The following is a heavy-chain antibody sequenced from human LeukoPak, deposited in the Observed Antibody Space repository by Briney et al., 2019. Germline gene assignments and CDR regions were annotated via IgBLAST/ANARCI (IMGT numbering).Heavy chain of an antibody. D-gene: IGHD4-11*01. CDR2: ISSNSRTI. J-gene: IGHJ4*02. V-gene: IGHV3-48*04. CDR1: GFTFNSYS. Sequence: GGSLRLSCAASGFTFNSYSMNWVRQAPGKGLEWVSYISSNSRTIHYADSVKGQFTISRDNAKNSLYLQMNTLRAEDTAVYYCARTPLEIVTNFLDSWGQGTLATVSS. CDR3: ARTPLEIVTNFLDS.